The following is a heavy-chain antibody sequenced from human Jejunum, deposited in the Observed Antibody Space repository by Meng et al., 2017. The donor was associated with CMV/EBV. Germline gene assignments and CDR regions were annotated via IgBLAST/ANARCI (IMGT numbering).Heavy chain of an antibody. J-gene: IGHJ4*02. V-gene: IGHV4-59*12. CDR3: ARDLGSTARGLATLY. CDR1: GGSTSGYY. Sequence: QGRLQEAGPGMVKTSDTLSLICDVSGGSTSGYYWSWIRQPAGKGLEWIGYIYYTGTTNYNPSLTSRVTISLETSRNQFSLKLRSVTAADTAAYYCARDLGSTARGLATLYWGQGTLVTVSS. D-gene: IGHD5-18*01. CDR2: IYYTGTT.